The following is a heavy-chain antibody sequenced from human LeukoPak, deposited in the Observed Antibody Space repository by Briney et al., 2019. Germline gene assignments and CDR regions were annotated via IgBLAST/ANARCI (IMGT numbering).Heavy chain of an antibody. J-gene: IGHJ3*02. CDR2: IKQDGSEK. V-gene: IGHV3-7*05. D-gene: IGHD1-7*01. CDR3: ARDNWNYDDAFDI. CDR1: GFTFSSYW. Sequence: PGGSLRLSCAASGFTFSSYWMSWVRQAPGKGLEWVANIKQDGSEKYYVDSVKSRFTISRDNAKNSLYLQMNSLRAEDTAVYYCARDNWNYDDAFDIWGQGTMVTVSS.